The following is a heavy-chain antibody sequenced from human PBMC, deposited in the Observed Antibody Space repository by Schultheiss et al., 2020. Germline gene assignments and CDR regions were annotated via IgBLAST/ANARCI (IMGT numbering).Heavy chain of an antibody. CDR1: GGSISSGDYY. J-gene: IGHJ4*02. D-gene: IGHD2-2*01. CDR2: IYYSGST. V-gene: IGHV4-30-4*01. Sequence: SETLSLTCTVSGGSISSGDYYWSWIRQPPGKGLEWIGYIYYSGSTYYNPSLKSRVTISVDTSKNQFSLKLSSVTAADTAVYYCARVVVPAAKYFDYWGQGTLVTVSS. CDR3: ARVVVPAAKYFDY.